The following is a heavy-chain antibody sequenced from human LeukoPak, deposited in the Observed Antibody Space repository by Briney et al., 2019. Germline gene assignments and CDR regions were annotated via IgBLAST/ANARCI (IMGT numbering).Heavy chain of an antibody. V-gene: IGHV3-7*01. CDR2: INQDGSEK. D-gene: IGHD3-9*01. J-gene: IGHJ4*02. Sequence: PGGSLRLSCAASGFTFSSYWMSWVRQAPGKGLEWVANINQDGSEKYSVDSVKGRFTISRDNAKNSLYLQMNSLRAEDTAVYYCARTSTFERGLLRYFDWLFKPYYFDYWGQGTLVTVSS. CDR1: GFTFSSYW. CDR3: ARTSTFERGLLRYFDWLFKPYYFDY.